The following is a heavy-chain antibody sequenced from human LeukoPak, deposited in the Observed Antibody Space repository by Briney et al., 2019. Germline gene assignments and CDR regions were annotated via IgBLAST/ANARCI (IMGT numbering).Heavy chain of an antibody. CDR2: ISYDGTNE. D-gene: IGHD3-22*01. CDR3: ARNRGATGYYWVDY. Sequence: GGSLRLSCAAAGFTFSNYAMHWVRQAPGKGLEWVAVISYDGTNEYYADSVKGRFTISRDSSKNTLYLQMDSLRVEDTAVFYCARNRGATGYYWVDYWGQGTLVSVSS. CDR1: GFTFSNYA. V-gene: IGHV3-30-3*01. J-gene: IGHJ4*02.